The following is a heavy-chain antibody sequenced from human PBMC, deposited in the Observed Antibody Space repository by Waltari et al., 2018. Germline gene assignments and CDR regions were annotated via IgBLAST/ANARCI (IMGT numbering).Heavy chain of an antibody. Sequence: EVQLVESGGGLVQPGGSLRLSCAASGFTFNSYIMNWVRQAPGKGLEWVSSISSSSSTISYADSVKGRFTISRDNAKNSLYLQMNSLRAEDTAVYYCARDSNKKYFQHWGQGTLVTVSS. D-gene: IGHD4-4*01. CDR3: ARDSNKKYFQH. J-gene: IGHJ1*01. V-gene: IGHV3-48*01. CDR1: GFTFNSYI. CDR2: ISSSSSTI.